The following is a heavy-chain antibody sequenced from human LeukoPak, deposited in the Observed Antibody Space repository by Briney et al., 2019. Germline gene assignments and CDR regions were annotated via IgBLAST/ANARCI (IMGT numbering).Heavy chain of an antibody. CDR1: GFTFNDYN. Sequence: TGGSLRLSCAASGFTFNDYNLNWVRQAPGKGLEWVSSISGSSSYIYYADSVKGRFTISRDNAKNSLYLLMNSLRAEDTVVYYCARRGTTYCTVDSCHPNWFDPWGQGTLVTVSS. D-gene: IGHD2-15*01. V-gene: IGHV3-21*04. J-gene: IGHJ5*02. CDR3: ARRGTTYCTVDSCHPNWFDP. CDR2: ISGSSSYI.